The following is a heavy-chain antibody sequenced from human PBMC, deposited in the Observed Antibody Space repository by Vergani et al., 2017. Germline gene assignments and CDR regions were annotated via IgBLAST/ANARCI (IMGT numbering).Heavy chain of an antibody. J-gene: IGHJ4*02. CDR2: IVVGSGNT. CDR3: AASGGWELLLDY. V-gene: IGHV1-58*01. CDR1: GFTFTSSA. Sequence: QMQLVQSGPEVKKPGTSVKVSCKASGFTFTSSAVQWVRQARGQRLEWIGWIVVGSGNTNYAQEFQERVTITRDMSTSTAYMELSSLRSEDTAVYFCAASGGWELLLDYWGQGTLVTVSS. D-gene: IGHD1-26*01.